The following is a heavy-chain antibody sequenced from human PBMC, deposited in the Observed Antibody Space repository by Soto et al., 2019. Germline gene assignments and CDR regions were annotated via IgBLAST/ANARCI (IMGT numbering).Heavy chain of an antibody. D-gene: IGHD4-17*01. CDR1: GGSIVSYY. CDR2: IYYSGTT. V-gene: IGHV4-59*01. CDR3: ARRHGDHSTFAFQI. J-gene: IGHJ3*02. Sequence: QVQLQESGPGLVKPSETLSLSCTVSGGSIVSYYWSWIRQPPGEGLEWIGYIYYSGTTKYNPSLESRVPISVDTSKKQFYLKLNSVTAADTAVYYCARRHGDHSTFAFQIWGQGTMVTVSS.